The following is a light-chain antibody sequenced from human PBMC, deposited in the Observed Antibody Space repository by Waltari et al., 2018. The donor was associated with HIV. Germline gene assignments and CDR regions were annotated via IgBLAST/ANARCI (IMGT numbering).Light chain of an antibody. CDR1: GAGHE. CDR2: GNN. V-gene: IGLV1-40*01. Sequence: QSVLTQPPSVSGAPGQRVGISCTGSGAGHEVQWYQQIAGKAPKLLIFGNNKRPSGVPARFFGSKSGTSASLAITGLQPEDEAHYYCQSFDSSLTGFVFGSGTEVVVL. J-gene: IGLJ1*01. CDR3: QSFDSSLTGFV.